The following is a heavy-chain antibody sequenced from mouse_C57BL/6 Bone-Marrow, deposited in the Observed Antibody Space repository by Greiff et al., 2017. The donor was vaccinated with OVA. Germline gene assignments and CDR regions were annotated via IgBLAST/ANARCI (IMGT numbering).Heavy chain of an antibody. D-gene: IGHD1-1*01. CDR3: TRRGIYYGSSYDYFDY. Sequence: DVKLQESGTVLARPGASVKMSCKTSGYTFTSYWMHWVKQRPGQGLEWIGAIYPGNSDTSYNQKFKGKAKLTAVTSASTAYMELSSLTNEDSAVYYCTRRGIYYGSSYDYFDYWGQGTTLTVSS. CDR1: GYTFTSYW. J-gene: IGHJ2*01. CDR2: IYPGNSDT. V-gene: IGHV1-5*01.